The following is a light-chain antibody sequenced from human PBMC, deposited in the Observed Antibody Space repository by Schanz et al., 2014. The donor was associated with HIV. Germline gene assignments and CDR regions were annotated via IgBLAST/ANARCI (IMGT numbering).Light chain of an antibody. CDR1: QGIGND. CDR3: LQHNAYPLT. CDR2: AAS. V-gene: IGKV1-17*01. Sequence: DIQMTQSPSSLSASVGDRVTITCRARQGIGNDLGWYQQRPGKAPKRLIYAASTLQSGVPSRFVGGGSGTEFTLTISGLQPEDFATYYCLQHNAYPLTFDQGTRLDI. J-gene: IGKJ5*01.